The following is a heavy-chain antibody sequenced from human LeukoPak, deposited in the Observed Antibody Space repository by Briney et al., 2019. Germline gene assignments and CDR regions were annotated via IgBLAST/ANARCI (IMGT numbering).Heavy chain of an antibody. J-gene: IGHJ4*02. CDR3: ARAWQRRRSSDTQLGYSGSYAETDY. Sequence: PSETLSLTCAVYGGSFSGYYWSWIRQPPGKGLEWIGEINHSGSTNYNPSLKSRVTISVDTSKNQFSLKLSSVTAADTAVYYCARAWQRRRSSDTQLGYSGSYAETDYWGQGTLVTVSS. D-gene: IGHD1-26*01. CDR1: GGSFSGYY. V-gene: IGHV4-34*01. CDR2: INHSGST.